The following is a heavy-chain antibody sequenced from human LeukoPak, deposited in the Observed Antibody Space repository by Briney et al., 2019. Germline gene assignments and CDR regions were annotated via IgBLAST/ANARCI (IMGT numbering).Heavy chain of an antibody. Sequence: PGGSLRLSCAASGFTFSSYAMSWVRQAPGKGLEWVSGINWNGGSTGYADSVKGRFTISRDNAKNSLYLQMNSLRAEDTALYYCARGYCSSTSCPMGYFDYWGQGTLVTVSS. V-gene: IGHV3-20*04. CDR2: INWNGGST. CDR3: ARGYCSSTSCPMGYFDY. CDR1: GFTFSSYA. D-gene: IGHD2-2*01. J-gene: IGHJ4*02.